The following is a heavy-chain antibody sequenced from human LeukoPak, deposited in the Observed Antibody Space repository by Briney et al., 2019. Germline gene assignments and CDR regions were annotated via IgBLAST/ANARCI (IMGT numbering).Heavy chain of an antibody. CDR2: IIPIFGTA. CDR3: ARGGYYYDSSGSSDAFDI. J-gene: IGHJ3*02. CDR1: GGTFSSYA. V-gene: IGHV1-69*13. Sequence: SVTVSCTASGGTFSSYAISWVRQAPGQGLEWMGGIIPIFGTANYAQKFQGRVTITADESTSTACMELSSLRSEDTAVYYCARGGYYYDSSGSSDAFDIWGQGTMVTVSS. D-gene: IGHD3-22*01.